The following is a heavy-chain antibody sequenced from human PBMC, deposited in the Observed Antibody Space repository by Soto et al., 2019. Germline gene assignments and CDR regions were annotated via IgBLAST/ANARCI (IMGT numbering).Heavy chain of an antibody. J-gene: IGHJ4*02. V-gene: IGHV4-61*01. Sequence: TSETRSLTCTVSGGSVSSGSYYWSWIRQPPGKGLEWIGYIYYSGSTNYNPSLKSRVIISVDTSKNQFSLKLSSVTAADTAVYYCARCSGGSCLTLDYWGQGTLVTVSS. CDR2: IYYSGST. CDR3: ARCSGGSCLTLDY. CDR1: GGSVSSGSYY. D-gene: IGHD2-15*01.